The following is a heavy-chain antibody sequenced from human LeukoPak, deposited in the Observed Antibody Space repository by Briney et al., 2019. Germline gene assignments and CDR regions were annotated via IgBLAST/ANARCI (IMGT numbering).Heavy chain of an antibody. CDR1: GFTFDDYA. CDR3: ATGLTDYYDSSGYS. J-gene: IGHJ4*02. CDR2: ISWNSGSI. Sequence: GGSLRLSCAASGFTFDDYAMHWVRQAPGKGLEWVSGISWNSGSIGYADSVKGRFTISRDNAKNSLFLQMNGLGAEDTAVYYCATGLTDYYDSSGYSWGQGTLVTVSS. V-gene: IGHV3-9*01. D-gene: IGHD3-22*01.